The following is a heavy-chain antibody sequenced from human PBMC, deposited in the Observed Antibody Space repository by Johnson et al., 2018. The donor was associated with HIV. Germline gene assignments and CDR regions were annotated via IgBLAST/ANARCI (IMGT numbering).Heavy chain of an antibody. CDR1: GITVSLNH. J-gene: IGHJ3*02. CDR3: ARDKWEPNVFDI. D-gene: IGHD1-26*01. V-gene: IGHV3-66*01. CDR2: LYAGGTT. Sequence: VQVVESGGGLVQPGGSLRLSCAVSGITVSLNHMSWVRQAPGKGLEWVSILYAGGTTNYADSVKGRFTISRDNSKNTLYLQMNSLRADDTAVYYCARDKWEPNVFDIWGQGTMVTVS.